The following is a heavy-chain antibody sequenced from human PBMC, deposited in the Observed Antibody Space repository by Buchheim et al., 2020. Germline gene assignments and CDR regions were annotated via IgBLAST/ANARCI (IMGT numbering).Heavy chain of an antibody. V-gene: IGHV4-30-4*01. J-gene: IGHJ4*02. D-gene: IGHD5-24*01. CDR2: ISYSGST. CDR1: GGSTSSGDSY. CDR3: ARHVEMATPFDY. Sequence: QVQLQESGPGLLKPSQTLSLTCTVSGGSTSSGDSYCSWIRQPPGKGLEWFGYISYSGSTYYHPSLKSRVTISVDTSKNQFSLKLSSVTAADTAVYYCARHVEMATPFDYWGQGTL.